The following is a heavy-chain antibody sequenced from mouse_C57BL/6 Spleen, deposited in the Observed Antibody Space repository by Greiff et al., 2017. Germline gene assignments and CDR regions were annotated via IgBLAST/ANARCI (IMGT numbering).Heavy chain of an antibody. Sequence: VQLQQPGAELVRPGSSVKLSCKASGYTFTSYWMHWVKQRPIQGLEWIGNIDPSDSETHYNQKFKDKATLTVDKSSSTAYMQLSSLTSEDSAVYYCAREEDGYPYFDYWGQGTTLTVSS. D-gene: IGHD2-3*01. V-gene: IGHV1-52*01. CDR3: AREEDGYPYFDY. CDR1: GYTFTSYW. CDR2: IDPSDSET. J-gene: IGHJ2*01.